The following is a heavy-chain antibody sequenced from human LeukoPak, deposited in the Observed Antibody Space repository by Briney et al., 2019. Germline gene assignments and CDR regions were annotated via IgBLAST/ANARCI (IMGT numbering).Heavy chain of an antibody. Sequence: GGSLSLSCAASGFTVSSNYMSWVRQAPGKGLEWVSVIYSGGSTYYADSVKGRFTISRDNSKNTLYLQMNSLRAEDTAVYYCARDLVGSGLFDYWGQGTLVTVSS. V-gene: IGHV3-53*01. CDR1: GFTVSSNY. D-gene: IGHD6-19*01. CDR3: ARDLVGSGLFDY. J-gene: IGHJ4*02. CDR2: IYSGGST.